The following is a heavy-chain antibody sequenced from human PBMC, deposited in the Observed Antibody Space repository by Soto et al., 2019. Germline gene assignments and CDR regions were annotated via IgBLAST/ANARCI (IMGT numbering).Heavy chain of an antibody. J-gene: IGHJ4*02. V-gene: IGHV4-4*07. Sequence: SETLSLTCTVSGGSISSYYWSWIRQHAGKGLEWIGRIYTSGSTNYNPSLKSRVTMSVDTSKNQFSLKLSSVTAADTAVYYCARDSYSSGWPFDYWGQGTLVTVSS. CDR1: GGSISSYY. CDR2: IYTSGST. D-gene: IGHD6-19*01. CDR3: ARDSYSSGWPFDY.